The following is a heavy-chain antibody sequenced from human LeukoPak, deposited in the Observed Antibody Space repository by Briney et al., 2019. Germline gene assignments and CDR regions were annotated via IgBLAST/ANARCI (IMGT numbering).Heavy chain of an antibody. CDR2: IWSDASNQ. D-gene: IGHD3-10*01. CDR1: GFSFSTYA. CDR3: AKFPQIAARGEWYDAFDI. V-gene: IGHV3-33*06. Sequence: SGGSLRLSCAASGFSFSTYAMHWVRQAPGKGLDWVAMIWSDASNQYYADSVKGRFTISRDNSKNTLYLQLNSLRAEDTAVYYCAKFPQIAARGEWYDAFDIWGQGTMVTVSS. J-gene: IGHJ3*02.